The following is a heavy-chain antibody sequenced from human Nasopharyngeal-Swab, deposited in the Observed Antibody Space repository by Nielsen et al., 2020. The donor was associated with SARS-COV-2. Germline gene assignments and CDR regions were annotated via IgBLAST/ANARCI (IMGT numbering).Heavy chain of an antibody. Sequence: SETLSLTCAVSGCSITSGGFSWSWIRQPPGKGLEWIGYIYHSGTTDYSPSLKSRVTTSVDRSKNQFFLKLNSVTAADTAVYYCARITMVRGVTPSYLMDVWGKGTTVTVSS. J-gene: IGHJ6*03. D-gene: IGHD3-10*01. CDR2: IYHSGTT. CDR3: ARITMVRGVTPSYLMDV. CDR1: GCSITSGGFS. V-gene: IGHV4-30-2*01.